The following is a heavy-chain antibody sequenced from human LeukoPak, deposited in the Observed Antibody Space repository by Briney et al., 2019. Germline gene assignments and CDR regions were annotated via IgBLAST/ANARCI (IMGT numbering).Heavy chain of an antibody. D-gene: IGHD3-22*01. V-gene: IGHV3-11*01. J-gene: IGHJ4*02. CDR1: GFTFSDYY. Sequence: GGSLRLSCAASGFTFSDYYMSWIRQAPGKGLEWVSYISSSGSTIYYANSVKGRFTISRDNAKNSLYLQMNSLRAEDTAVYYCARGFPYYYDSSGYQDYWAQGTLVTVS. CDR2: ISSSGSTI. CDR3: ARGFPYYYDSSGYQDY.